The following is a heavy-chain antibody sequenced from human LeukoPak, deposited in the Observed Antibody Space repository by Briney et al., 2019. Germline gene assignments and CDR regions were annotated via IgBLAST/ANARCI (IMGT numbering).Heavy chain of an antibody. V-gene: IGHV3-7*03. Sequence: GGSLRLSCIASEFIFSNYWMTWVRQSPGRGLEWVASIRDDGGHKGYIDSVKGRFSVSRDNPRNSLYLQMNRLTAEDTAVYYCATLAYSGFGPRSDSDYWGQGTLVTVSS. CDR3: ATLAYSGFGPRSDSDY. J-gene: IGHJ4*02. CDR2: IRDDGGHK. CDR1: EFIFSNYW. D-gene: IGHD5-12*01.